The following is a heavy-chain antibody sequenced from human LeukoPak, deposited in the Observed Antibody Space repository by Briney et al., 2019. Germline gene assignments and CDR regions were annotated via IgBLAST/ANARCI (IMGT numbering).Heavy chain of an antibody. CDR3: ARRVYYRSGNIGGLGWFDP. CDR2: ISAYNGNT. V-gene: IGHV1-18*01. Sequence: ASVTVSFKASGYTFTSYGISWVGQAPGQGGEGMGWISAYNGNTNYAQKLQGSVTMPPATSTSTAYMELSSLRSDDTAVYSCARRVYYRSGNIGGLGWFDPWGQGTLVTVSS. J-gene: IGHJ5*02. D-gene: IGHD3-10*01. CDR1: GYTFTSYG.